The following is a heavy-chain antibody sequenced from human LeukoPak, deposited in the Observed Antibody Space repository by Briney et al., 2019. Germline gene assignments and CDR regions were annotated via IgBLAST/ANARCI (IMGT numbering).Heavy chain of an antibody. D-gene: IGHD1-26*01. CDR1: GFTFISYW. V-gene: IGHV3-7*01. CDR2: IKQDGSEK. Sequence: GGSLRLSCAASGFTFISYWRTWVRQAPGKGLEWVANIKQDGSEKYYVDSVKGRFTISRDNAKNSLYLQMNSLRAEDTAVYYCARDPRTSGSYFDYWGQGTLVTVSS. CDR3: ARDPRTSGSYFDY. J-gene: IGHJ4*02.